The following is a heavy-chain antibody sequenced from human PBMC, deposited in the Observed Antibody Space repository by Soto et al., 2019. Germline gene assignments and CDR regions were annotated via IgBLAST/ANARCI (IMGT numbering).Heavy chain of an antibody. CDR1: GFTFSGSA. V-gene: IGHV3-73*01. CDR2: IRSKANSYAT. Sequence: EVQLVESGGGLVQPGGSLKLSCAASGFTFSGSAMHWVRRASGKGLEWVGRIRSKANSYATAYAASVKGRFTISRDDSKNTAYLQMNSLKTEDTAVYYCTTRNVDTAMVKDYWGQGTLVTVSS. J-gene: IGHJ4*02. CDR3: TTRNVDTAMVKDY. D-gene: IGHD5-18*01.